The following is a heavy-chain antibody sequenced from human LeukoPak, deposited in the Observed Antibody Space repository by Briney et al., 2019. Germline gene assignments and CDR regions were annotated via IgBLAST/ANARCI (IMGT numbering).Heavy chain of an antibody. CDR3: ARGYGSGGYYYYYYMDV. V-gene: IGHV4-34*01. D-gene: IGHD3-10*01. Sequence: SETLSLTCTVSGGSISSYYWGWIRQPPGKGLEWIGEINHSGSTNYNPSLKSRVTISVDTSKNQFSLRLSSVTAADTAVYYCARGYGSGGYYYYYYMDVWGKGTTVTVSS. J-gene: IGHJ6*03. CDR2: INHSGST. CDR1: GGSISSYY.